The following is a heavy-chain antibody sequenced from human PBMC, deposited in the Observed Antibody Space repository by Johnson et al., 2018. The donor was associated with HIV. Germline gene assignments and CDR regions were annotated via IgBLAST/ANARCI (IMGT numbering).Heavy chain of an antibody. CDR2: IRYDGSNK. CDR3: AKDGMGGNYWYAFDI. Sequence: QVQLVESGGGVVQPGGSLRLSCVASGFTFSRYGIHWVRQAPGKGLEGVAFIRYDGSNKYYTDSVKGRFTIYRDNSKNTLYLQMNSLRTEDTAVYYCAKDGMGGNYWYAFDIWGQGTMVTVSS. D-gene: IGHD1-26*01. J-gene: IGHJ3*02. CDR1: GFTFSRYG. V-gene: IGHV3-30*02.